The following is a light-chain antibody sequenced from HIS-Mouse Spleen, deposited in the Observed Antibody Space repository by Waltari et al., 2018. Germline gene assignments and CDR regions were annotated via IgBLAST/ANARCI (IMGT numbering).Light chain of an antibody. V-gene: IGKV1-8*01. J-gene: IGKJ2*01. CDR3: QQYYSYPRGYT. Sequence: AIRMTQSPSSLAASTGDRLTITCRASQGISSYLAWYQQKPGKAPKLLIYAASTLQSGVPSRFSGSGSGTDFTLTISCLQSEDFATYYCQQYYSYPRGYTFGQGTKLEIK. CDR2: AAS. CDR1: QGISSY.